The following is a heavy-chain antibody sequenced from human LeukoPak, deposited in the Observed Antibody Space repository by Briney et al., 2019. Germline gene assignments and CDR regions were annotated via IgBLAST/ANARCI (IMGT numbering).Heavy chain of an antibody. CDR3: ARGRTYATRFDY. J-gene: IGHJ4*02. CDR1: GGSIRSDY. CDR2: IYYSGTTNNGIT. D-gene: IGHD2-2*01. Sequence: SETLSLTCTVSGGSIRSDYWSWIRQPPGKGLEWIGYIYYSGTTNNGITNYNPSLKIRVTISVDTSKSQLSLRVNSVTAADTAVYYCARGRTYATRFDYWGRGTLVTVSS. V-gene: IGHV4-59*01.